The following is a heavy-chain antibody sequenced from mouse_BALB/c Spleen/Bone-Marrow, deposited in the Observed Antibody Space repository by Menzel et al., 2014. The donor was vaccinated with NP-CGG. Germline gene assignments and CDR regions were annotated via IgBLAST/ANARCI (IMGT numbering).Heavy chain of an antibody. V-gene: IGHV5-6-3*01. J-gene: IGHJ3*01. CDR1: GFTFSNYG. Sequence: EVKLMESGGGLVQPGGSLKLSCAASGFTFSNYGMSWVRQTPDKRLEMIATINVNGDTTYHPDSVKGRFTISRDNVKNTLYLQMSSLKSEDTAMYYCARGYDYSSWFAYWGQGTLVTVFA. CDR3: ARGYDYSSWFAY. D-gene: IGHD2-4*01. CDR2: INVNGDTT.